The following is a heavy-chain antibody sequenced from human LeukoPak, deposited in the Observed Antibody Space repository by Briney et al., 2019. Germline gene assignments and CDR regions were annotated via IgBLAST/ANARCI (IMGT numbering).Heavy chain of an antibody. CDR2: ISSSSSYI. CDR3: AREGGITIFGWFDP. Sequence: PGGSLRLSCAASGFTFSSYSMTWVRQAPGKGLEWVSSISSSSSYIYYADSVKGRSTISRDNAKNSLYLQMNSLRAEDTAVYYCAREGGITIFGWFDPWGQGTLVTVSS. V-gene: IGHV3-21*01. J-gene: IGHJ5*02. D-gene: IGHD3-3*01. CDR1: GFTFSSYS.